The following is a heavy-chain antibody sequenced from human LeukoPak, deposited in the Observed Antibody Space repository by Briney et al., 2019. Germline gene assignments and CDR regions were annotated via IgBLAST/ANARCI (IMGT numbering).Heavy chain of an antibody. CDR1: GGSISSYY. D-gene: IGHD3-10*01. CDR2: IYYSGST. CDR3: ARADYYGSGSYYIFDY. Sequence: SETLSLTCTVSGGSISSYYWSWIRQPPGKGLEWIGYIYYSGSTNYNPSLKSRVTISVDTSKNQFSLKLSSVTAADTAVYYCARADYYGSGSYYIFDYWGQGTLVTVSS. J-gene: IGHJ4*02. V-gene: IGHV4-59*01.